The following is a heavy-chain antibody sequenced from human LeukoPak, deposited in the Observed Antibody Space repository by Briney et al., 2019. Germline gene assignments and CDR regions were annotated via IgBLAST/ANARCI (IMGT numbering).Heavy chain of an antibody. CDR3: ARGRGWGTFDI. CDR1: GFTFSSYW. J-gene: IGHJ3*02. Sequence: GGSLRLSCAASGFTFSSYWMHWVRQAPGKGLVWVSRINSDGSSTKYADSVKGRFTISRDNAKNTLYLQMDSLRAEDTAVYYCARGRGWGTFDIWGQGTMVTVSS. CDR2: INSDGSST. D-gene: IGHD3-10*01. V-gene: IGHV3-74*03.